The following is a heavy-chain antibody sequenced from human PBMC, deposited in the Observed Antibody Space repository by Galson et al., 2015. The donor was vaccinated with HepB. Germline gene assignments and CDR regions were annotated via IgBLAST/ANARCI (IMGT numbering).Heavy chain of an antibody. V-gene: IGHV3-23*01. Sequence: LRLSCAASGFTFSTYVMSWVRQAPGKGLQWVAGISGSGGNTDFADSVKGRFTISRDNSKNTLYLQMSSLRAEDTAVYYCAKGGVNWYFDLWGRGTLVTVSS. CDR3: AKGGVNWYFDL. CDR2: ISGSGGNT. D-gene: IGHD2-21*01. CDR1: GFTFSTYV. J-gene: IGHJ2*01.